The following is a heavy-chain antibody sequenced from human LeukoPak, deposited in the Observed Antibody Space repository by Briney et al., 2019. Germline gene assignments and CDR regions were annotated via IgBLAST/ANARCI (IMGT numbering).Heavy chain of an antibody. CDR1: GGSISSSSYY. D-gene: IGHD6-13*01. CDR2: IYYSGST. J-gene: IGHJ5*02. Sequence: PSETLSLTCTVSGGSISSSSYYWGWIRQPPGKGLEWIGSIYYSGSTYYNPSLKSRVTISVDTSKNQFSLKLSSVTAADTAVYYCARVPLAARCWFDPWGQGTLVTVSS. V-gene: IGHV4-39*07. CDR3: ARVPLAARCWFDP.